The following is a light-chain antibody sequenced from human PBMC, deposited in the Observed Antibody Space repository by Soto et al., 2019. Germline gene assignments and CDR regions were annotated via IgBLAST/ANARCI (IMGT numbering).Light chain of an antibody. CDR3: FSFTTDWTHV. J-gene: IGLJ1*01. CDR1: SSDIGAYNY. V-gene: IGLV2-14*01. CDR2: EAS. Sequence: QSVLTQPASVSGSPGQSITISCTGSSSDIGAYNYFSWFQQYPGKAPKLIISEASNRPSGVSNRFSGSKSGTAASLTISGLQTEDEADYFCFSFTTDWTHVFGTGTKLTVL.